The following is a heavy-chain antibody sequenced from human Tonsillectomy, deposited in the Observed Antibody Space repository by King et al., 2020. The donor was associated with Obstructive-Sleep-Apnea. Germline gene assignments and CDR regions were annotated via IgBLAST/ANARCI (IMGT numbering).Heavy chain of an antibody. CDR1: GYTFTTYD. CDR2: MSPNSGYT. J-gene: IGHJ4*02. V-gene: IGHV1-8*02. Sequence: VQLVESGAEVKKPGASVKVSCKASGYTFTTYDINWVRQAAGQGLEWMGWMSPNSGYTGYAQKFQGRVTMTRNTSINTAYMELSSLRSEDTAVYFFARDPSIWYNYFDYWGQGTLVTVSS. D-gene: IGHD6-13*01. CDR3: ARDPSIWYNYFDY.